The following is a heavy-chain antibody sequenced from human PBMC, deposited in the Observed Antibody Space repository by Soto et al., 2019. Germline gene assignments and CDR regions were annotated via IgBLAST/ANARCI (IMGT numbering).Heavy chain of an antibody. CDR3: AKEGYRSIAPGRDFGGMDV. CDR2: ISYDGSNK. CDR1: GFTFSSYG. D-gene: IGHD6-6*01. Sequence: GGSLRLSCAASGFTFSSYGMHWVRQAPGKGLEWVAVISYDGSNKYYADSVKGRFTISRDNSKNTLYLQMNSLRAEDTAVYYCAKEGYRSIAPGRDFGGMDVWGQGTTVTVSS. J-gene: IGHJ6*02. V-gene: IGHV3-30*18.